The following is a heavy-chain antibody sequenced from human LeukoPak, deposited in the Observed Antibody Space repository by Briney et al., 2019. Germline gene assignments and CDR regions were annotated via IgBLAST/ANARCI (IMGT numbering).Heavy chain of an antibody. J-gene: IGHJ6*03. V-gene: IGHV4-34*01. CDR1: GFTFSTYN. CDR3: ARHGVDEQWLGGYYYYMDV. Sequence: GSLRLSCAASGFTFSTYNMNWVRQAPGKGLEWIGEINHSGSTNYNPSLKSRVTISVDTSKNQFSLKLSSVTAADTAVYYCARHGVDEQWLGGYYYYMDVWGKGTTVTISS. CDR2: INHSGST. D-gene: IGHD6-19*01.